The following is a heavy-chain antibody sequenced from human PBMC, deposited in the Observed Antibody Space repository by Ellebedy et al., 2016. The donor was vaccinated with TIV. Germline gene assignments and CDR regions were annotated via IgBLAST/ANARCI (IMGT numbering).Heavy chain of an antibody. Sequence: GESLKISCAASGFTFNTNVMSWVRQAPGKGLEWVAHINPDGSAEYYVDSVKGRFTISRDNAKRSLFLQMNSLRVDDTAVYYCVTWGQSYGRWGQGSLVTISS. V-gene: IGHV3-7*03. CDR2: INPDGSAE. J-gene: IGHJ4*02. CDR3: VTWGQSYGR. CDR1: GFTFNTNV. D-gene: IGHD3-16*01.